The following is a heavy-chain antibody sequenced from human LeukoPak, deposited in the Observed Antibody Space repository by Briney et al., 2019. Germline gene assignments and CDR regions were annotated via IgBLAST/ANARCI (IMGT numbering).Heavy chain of an antibody. D-gene: IGHD6-13*01. V-gene: IGHV4-59*01. CDR2: IYYSGST. J-gene: IGHJ3*02. CDR3: ASAGYSSSWYTTFDI. CDR1: GGSISTYY. Sequence: SETLPLTCTVSGGSISTYYWSWIRQPPGKGLEWIGYIYYSGSTNYNPSLKSRVTISVDTSKNQFSLKLTSVTAADTAVYYCASAGYSSSWYTTFDIWGQGTMVTVSS.